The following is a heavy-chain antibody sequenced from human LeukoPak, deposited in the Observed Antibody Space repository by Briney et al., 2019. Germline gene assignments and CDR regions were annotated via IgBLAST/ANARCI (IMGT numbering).Heavy chain of an antibody. D-gene: IGHD2-2*01. J-gene: IGHJ4*02. V-gene: IGHV4-59*01. CDR1: GGSISSYY. CDR2: IHYTGST. CDR3: ARGRATRGAKDIVVVPAAMVYFDY. Sequence: PSETLSLTCTVSGGSISSYYWSWIRQPPGKGLECIGYIHYTGSTNYNPSLKSRVTISVDTSKNQFSLKMSSVTAADTAVYYCARGRATRGAKDIVVVPAAMVYFDYWGQGTLVTVSS.